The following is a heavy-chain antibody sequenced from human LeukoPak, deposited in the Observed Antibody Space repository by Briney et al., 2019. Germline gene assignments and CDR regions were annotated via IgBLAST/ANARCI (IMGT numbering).Heavy chain of an antibody. CDR2: TYYKSKWYN. J-gene: IGHJ4*02. CDR1: GDSVSSNSAA. Sequence: SQTLSLTCAISGDSVSSNSAAWNWIRQSPSGGLEWLGRTYYKSKWYNDYAVSVKSRITINPDTSKNQFSLQLNSVTPEDTAVYYCAREGELTMYFDSWGQGTLVTVSS. CDR3: AREGELTMYFDS. V-gene: IGHV6-1*01. D-gene: IGHD3-16*01.